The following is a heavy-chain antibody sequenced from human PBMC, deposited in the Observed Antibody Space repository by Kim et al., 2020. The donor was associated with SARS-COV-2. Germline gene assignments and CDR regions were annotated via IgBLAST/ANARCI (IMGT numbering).Heavy chain of an antibody. Sequence: GGSLRLSCAGSGFTFGNYWMSWVRQTPGKGLEWLAHIKEDGSEKYYVDSVKGRFTISRDNAKNSMYLQMNSLRAEDAALYYCARISSSDKSSYRHFDYWGQRILVIVSS. J-gene: IGHJ4*02. CDR1: GFTFGNYW. V-gene: IGHV3-7*01. D-gene: IGHD3-16*02. CDR3: ARISSSDKSSYRHFDY. CDR2: IKEDGSEK.